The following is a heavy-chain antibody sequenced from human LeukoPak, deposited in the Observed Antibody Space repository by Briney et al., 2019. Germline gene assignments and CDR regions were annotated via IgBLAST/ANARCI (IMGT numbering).Heavy chain of an antibody. Sequence: ASVKVSFKASGGTFSIYAISWVRQAPGQGLEWMGRIIPILGIANYAQKFQGRVTITADKSTSTAYMELSSLRSEDTAVYYCARASYGFDPWGQGTLVTVSS. J-gene: IGHJ5*02. V-gene: IGHV1-69*04. D-gene: IGHD3-10*01. CDR3: ARASYGFDP. CDR1: GGTFSIYA. CDR2: IIPILGIA.